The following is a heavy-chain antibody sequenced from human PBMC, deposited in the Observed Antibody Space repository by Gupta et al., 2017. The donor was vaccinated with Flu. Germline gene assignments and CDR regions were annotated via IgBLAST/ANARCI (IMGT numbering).Heavy chain of an antibody. Sequence: EVHLLESGGGLAQPGGSLRLPCPPSGFTFSAFGMRWVRQAPGKGLEWVSTISGGTTYYADSVKGRFTISKDTSRNTLFLQMNSLRAEDTAVYYCVKDAGYGEYAYWGQGTLLTVSS. CDR1: GFTFSAFG. V-gene: IGHV3-23*01. J-gene: IGHJ1*01. CDR2: ISGGTT. CDR3: VKDAGYGEYAY. D-gene: IGHD4-17*01.